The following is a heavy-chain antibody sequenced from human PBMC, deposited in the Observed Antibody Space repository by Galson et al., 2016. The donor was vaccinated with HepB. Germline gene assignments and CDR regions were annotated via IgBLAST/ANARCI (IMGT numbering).Heavy chain of an antibody. CDR1: GGSISSIYHY. V-gene: IGHV4-39*01. CDR2: VYYTGSA. CDR3: ARRGDIVATFPVGMDV. J-gene: IGHJ6*02. D-gene: IGHD5-12*01. Sequence: TLSLTCTVSGGSISSIYHYWGWIRQPPGKGLEWIGSVYYTGSAYYNPSLESRLTISVDTSKNQFSLKLSSVTAADTAVYFCARRGDIVATFPVGMDVWGPGTTVTVSS.